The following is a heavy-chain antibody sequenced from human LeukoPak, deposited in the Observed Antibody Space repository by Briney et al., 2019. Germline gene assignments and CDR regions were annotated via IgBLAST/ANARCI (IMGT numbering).Heavy chain of an antibody. V-gene: IGHV4-59*01. Sequence: SETLSLTCTVSGGSISSYYWSWIRQPPGKGLEWIGYIYYSGSTNYNPSLKSRVTISVDTSKNQFSLTLSSVTAADTAVYYCGRGVRGGDDDYYYYMDVWGKGTTVTVSS. CDR2: IYYSGST. J-gene: IGHJ6*03. CDR3: GRGVRGGDDDYYYYMDV. D-gene: IGHD3-10*01. CDR1: GGSISSYY.